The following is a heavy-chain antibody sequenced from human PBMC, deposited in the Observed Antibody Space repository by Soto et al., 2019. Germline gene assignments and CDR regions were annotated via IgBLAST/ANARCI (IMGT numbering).Heavy chain of an antibody. J-gene: IGHJ4*02. CDR1: GGSFSGYY. CDR2: INHSGST. Sequence: SETLSLTCAVYGGSFSGYYWSWIRQPPGKGLEWIGEINHSGSTNYNPSLKSRVTISVDTSKNQFSLKLSSVTAADTAVYYCARAGRRFASGGRVIDYWGQGTLVTVSS. CDR3: ARAGRRFASGGRVIDY. V-gene: IGHV4-34*01. D-gene: IGHD3-16*01.